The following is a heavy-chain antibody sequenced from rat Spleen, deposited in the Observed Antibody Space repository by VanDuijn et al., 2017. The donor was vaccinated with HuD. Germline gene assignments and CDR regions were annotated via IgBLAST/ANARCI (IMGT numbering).Heavy chain of an antibody. CDR2: ISYDGSNT. D-gene: IGHD5-1*01. V-gene: IGHV5-7*01. J-gene: IGHJ2*01. CDR1: GFTFSDYA. CDR3: VRHSNWGFDY. Sequence: EVQLMESGGGLVQPGNSLKLSCAASGFTFSDYAMAWVRQSPKKGLEWVATISYDGSNTYYRDSVKGRFPISRDNAKSTLYLQMDSLRSEDTATYYCVRHSNWGFDYWGQGVMVTVSS.